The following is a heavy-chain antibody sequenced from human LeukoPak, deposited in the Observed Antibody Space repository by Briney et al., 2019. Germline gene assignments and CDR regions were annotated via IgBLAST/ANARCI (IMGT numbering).Heavy chain of an antibody. CDR3: ARGGGDNGY. Sequence: GGSLRLSCAASGFTFSNYAMHWVRQAPGKGLEWVAVISYDGSNKYYADSVKGRFTISRDNSKNTLYLQMNSLRVEDTAVYYCARGGGDNGYWGQGTLVTVSS. V-gene: IGHV3-30-3*01. D-gene: IGHD3-16*01. J-gene: IGHJ4*02. CDR1: GFTFSNYA. CDR2: ISYDGSNK.